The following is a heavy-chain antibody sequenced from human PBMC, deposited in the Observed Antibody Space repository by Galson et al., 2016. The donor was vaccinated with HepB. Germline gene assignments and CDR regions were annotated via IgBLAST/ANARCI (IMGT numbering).Heavy chain of an antibody. V-gene: IGHV4-39*01. CDR3: ARASGSRNGYFDY. Sequence: SETLSLTCIVSGRSVSSGTYFWGWIRQPPGKGLEWIGMIYYAGVTHYNPSLESRVTISVDTSKNQFSLRLSSLTAADTSVYYCARASGSRNGYFDYWGQGALVTVSS. CDR2: IYYAGVT. D-gene: IGHD1-26*01. J-gene: IGHJ4*02. CDR1: GRSVSSGTYF.